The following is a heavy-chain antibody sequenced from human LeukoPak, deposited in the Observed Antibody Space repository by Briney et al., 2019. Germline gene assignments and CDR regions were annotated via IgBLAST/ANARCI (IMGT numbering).Heavy chain of an antibody. V-gene: IGHV1-2*06. CDR2: INPNIGGT. CDR1: GYTFIDYF. CDR3: ARGSATWYSDY. J-gene: IGHJ4*02. Sequence: KPGASVKVSCKASGYTFIDYFIYWVRQAPGQGLEWMGRINPNIGGTKYAQKFQGRVTMTRDTSISTAYMELTRLRSDDTAVYYCARGSATWYSDYWGQGTLVTVSS.